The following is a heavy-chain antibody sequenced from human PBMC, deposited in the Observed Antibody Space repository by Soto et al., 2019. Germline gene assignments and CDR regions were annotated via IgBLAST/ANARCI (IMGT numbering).Heavy chain of an antibody. J-gene: IGHJ3*02. Sequence: PVGSLRLSCEASGFNFNTYGMHWVRQAPGKGLEWVAVIWYDGSSEYYVDSVKGRFTIFRDNSKNTLYLQMNSLRAEDTAVYYCARHPVSMLRGAPDALDIWGQGTMVTVSS. CDR2: IWYDGSSE. V-gene: IGHV3-33*01. CDR3: ARHPVSMLRGAPDALDI. CDR1: GFNFNTYG. D-gene: IGHD3-10*01.